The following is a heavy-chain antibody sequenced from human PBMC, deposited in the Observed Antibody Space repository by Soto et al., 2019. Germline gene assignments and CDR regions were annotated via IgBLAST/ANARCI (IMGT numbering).Heavy chain of an antibody. Sequence: SETLSLTCTVSGGSISSGGYYWSWIRQHPGKGLEWIGYIYYSGSTYYNPSLKSRVTISVDTSKNQFSLKLSSVTAADTAVYYCARTFWSGYYDPAIDYYYYYYMDVWGKGTTVTVSS. CDR1: GGSISSGGYY. J-gene: IGHJ6*03. D-gene: IGHD3-3*01. CDR2: IYYSGST. CDR3: ARTFWSGYYDPAIDYYYYYYMDV. V-gene: IGHV4-31*03.